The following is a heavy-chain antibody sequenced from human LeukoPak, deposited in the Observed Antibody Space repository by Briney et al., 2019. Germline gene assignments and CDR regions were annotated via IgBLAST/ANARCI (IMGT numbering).Heavy chain of an antibody. CDR1: GFTLSSYG. V-gene: IGHV3-33*01. CDR2: IWYDGSNK. J-gene: IGHJ4*02. Sequence: PGRSLRLSCAASGFTLSSYGMHWVRQAPGKGLEWVAVIWYDGSNKYYADSVKGRFTISRDNSKNTLYLQMNSLRAEDTAVYYCARDSSSGGFGYWGQGTLVTVSS. CDR3: ARDSSSGGFGY. D-gene: IGHD6-6*01.